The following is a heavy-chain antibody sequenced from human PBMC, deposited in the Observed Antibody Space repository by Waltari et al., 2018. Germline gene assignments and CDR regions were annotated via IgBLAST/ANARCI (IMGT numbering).Heavy chain of an antibody. CDR3: ATSIVGSLDY. V-gene: IGHV3-48*03. CDR2: ISSSGRTI. CDR1: GVTFSHYE. J-gene: IGHJ4*02. Sequence: EVKLVESGGGLVQPGGSLRLSCAASGVTFSHYEFNWVRQAPGKGLEWVSYISSSGRTIDYADSVKGRLTMSRDDAKNSVYLQMHSLRAEDTAVYYCATSIVGSLDYWGQGNLVTVSS. D-gene: IGHD1-26*01.